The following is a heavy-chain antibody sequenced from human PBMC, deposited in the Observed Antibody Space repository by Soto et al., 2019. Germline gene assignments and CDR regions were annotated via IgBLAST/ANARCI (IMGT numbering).Heavy chain of an antibody. V-gene: IGHV4-39*01. CDR2: IYYSGST. CDR3: ARHLSNSLGPFDY. CDR1: CGSIISSSYY. Sequence: SETLSLTGTVSCGSIISSSYYWGWIRQPPGKGLEWIVSIYYSGSTYYNPSLKSRVTISVDTSKNQFSLKLSSVTAADTAVYYCARHLSNSLGPFDYWGQGTLVTSPQ. J-gene: IGHJ4*02. D-gene: IGHD1-1*01.